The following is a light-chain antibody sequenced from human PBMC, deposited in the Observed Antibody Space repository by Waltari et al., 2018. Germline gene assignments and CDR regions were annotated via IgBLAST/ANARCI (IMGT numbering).Light chain of an antibody. J-gene: IGLJ3*02. Sequence: QSALTQPASVSGSPGQSITISCTGTSSVIGRYNDVSWYQQLPGKAPKPIIYDVTKGPFGGVNRLAGYKSGDTASLTIFWLHAEDEADYYCGLYTSSKTWVVGGWTKVTVL. V-gene: IGLV2-14*03. CDR3: GLYTSSKTWV. CDR2: DVT. CDR1: SSVIGRYND.